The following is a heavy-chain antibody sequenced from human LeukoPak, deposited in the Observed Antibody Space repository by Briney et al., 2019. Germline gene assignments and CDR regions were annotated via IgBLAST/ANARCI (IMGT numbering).Heavy chain of an antibody. Sequence: PGGSLRLSCAASGFTFSTYWMSWVRQAPGKGLEWVANIKEDGSEKYYGDSVKGRFIISRDNAKNSLYLEMNSLRVEDTAVYYCARDSSGYQWGQGTLVTVSS. D-gene: IGHD3-22*01. V-gene: IGHV3-7*01. J-gene: IGHJ4*02. CDR3: ARDSSGYQ. CDR2: IKEDGSEK. CDR1: GFTFSTYW.